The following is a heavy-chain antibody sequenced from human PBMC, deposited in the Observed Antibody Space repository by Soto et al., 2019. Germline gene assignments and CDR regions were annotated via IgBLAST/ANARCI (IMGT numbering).Heavy chain of an antibody. J-gene: IGHJ4*02. Sequence: GGSLRLSCAASGFTFDDYGISWVRQAPGKGLEWVSGINWNGGSTGYADSVKGRFTISRDNAKNSLYLQMNSLRAEDTALYYCARDNYYDSSGYQYYFDFWGQGTLVTVSS. D-gene: IGHD3-22*01. V-gene: IGHV3-20*04. CDR2: INWNGGST. CDR1: GFTFDDYG. CDR3: ARDNYYDSSGYQYYFDF.